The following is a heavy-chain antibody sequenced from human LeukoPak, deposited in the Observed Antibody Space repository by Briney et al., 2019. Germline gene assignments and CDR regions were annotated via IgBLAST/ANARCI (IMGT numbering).Heavy chain of an antibody. D-gene: IGHD3-22*01. CDR3: ARHRYYYHSSGYYYQP. J-gene: IGHJ5*02. CDR2: IYYSGST. Sequence: PSETLSLTRTLSVGSLTTYYWSTILQPPGKGLEWSGHIYYSGSTKYNPSLKSRVTISVDTSKNQFSLRLSSVTAADTAVYYCARHRYYYHSSGYYYQPWGQGTLVTVSS. CDR1: VGSLTTYY. V-gene: IGHV4-59*01.